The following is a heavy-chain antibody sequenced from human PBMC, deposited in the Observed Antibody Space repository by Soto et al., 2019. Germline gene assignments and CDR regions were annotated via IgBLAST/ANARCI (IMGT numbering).Heavy chain of an antibody. Sequence: SLRLSCAASGFTFDDYAMHWVRQAPGKGLEWVSGISWNSGSIGYADSVKGRFTISRDNAKNSLYLQMNSLRAEDTALYYCAKDMLRPIFGLVTEIVPQGYFDYWGRVTLVPVSS. D-gene: IGHD3-3*01. CDR2: ISWNSGSI. CDR1: GFTFDDYA. CDR3: AKDMLRPIFGLVTEIVPQGYFDY. J-gene: IGHJ4*02. V-gene: IGHV3-9*01.